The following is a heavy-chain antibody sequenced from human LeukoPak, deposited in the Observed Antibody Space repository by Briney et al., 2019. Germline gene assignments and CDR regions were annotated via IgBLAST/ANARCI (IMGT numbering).Heavy chain of an antibody. J-gene: IGHJ4*02. CDR3: AKSFLTGYSLFDS. D-gene: IGHD3-9*01. V-gene: IGHV3-23*01. Sequence: GGSLRLSSAASGFTFSNYYMSWVRQAPGKGLEWVSAISGSGDSIFYADSVKGRFTISRDNSKTTLYVQMNSLRAEDTAVYYCAKSFLTGYSLFDSWGQGTLVTVSS. CDR1: GFTFSNYY. CDR2: ISGSGDSI.